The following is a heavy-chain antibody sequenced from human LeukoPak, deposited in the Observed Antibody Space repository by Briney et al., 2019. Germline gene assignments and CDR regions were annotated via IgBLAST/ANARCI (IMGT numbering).Heavy chain of an antibody. J-gene: IGHJ5*02. CDR3: TTDRITVTFMSNWFDP. Sequence: PGGSLRLSCAASGFTFSSYSMNWVRQAPGKGLEWVGRIKSKTDGGTTDYAAPVKGRFTISRDDSKNTLYLQMNSLKTEDTAVYYCTTDRITVTFMSNWFDPWGQGTLVTVSS. CDR2: IKSKTDGGTT. D-gene: IGHD3-22*01. V-gene: IGHV3-15*01. CDR1: GFTFSSYS.